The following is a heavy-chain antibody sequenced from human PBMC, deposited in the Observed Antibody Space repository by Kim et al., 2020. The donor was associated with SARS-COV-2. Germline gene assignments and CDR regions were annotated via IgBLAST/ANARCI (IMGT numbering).Heavy chain of an antibody. Sequence: GGSLRLSCAASGFTVSSNYMSWVRQAPGKGLEWVSVIYSGGSSYYADSVKGRFTISRHNSKNTLYLQMNSLRAEDTAVYYCAVAARPYYYYYGMDVWGQGTTVTVSS. CDR2: IYSGGSS. CDR3: AVAARPYYYYYGMDV. CDR1: GFTVSSNY. J-gene: IGHJ6*02. V-gene: IGHV3-53*04. D-gene: IGHD6-6*01.